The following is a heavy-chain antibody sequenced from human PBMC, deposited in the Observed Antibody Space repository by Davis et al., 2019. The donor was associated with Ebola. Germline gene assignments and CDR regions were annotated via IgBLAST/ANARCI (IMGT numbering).Heavy chain of an antibody. V-gene: IGHV1-2*06. J-gene: IGHJ4*02. CDR1: GYTFTGYY. CDR2: ISPNSGGT. D-gene: IGHD6-19*01. Sequence: ASVKVSCRASGYTFTGYYIHWVRQAPGQGLEWMGRISPNSGGTNYAQKFQGRVTMTRDTSISTAYMELSRLTSDDTAVYYCARGLYGWYYFDYWGQGTLVTVSS. CDR3: ARGLYGWYYFDY.